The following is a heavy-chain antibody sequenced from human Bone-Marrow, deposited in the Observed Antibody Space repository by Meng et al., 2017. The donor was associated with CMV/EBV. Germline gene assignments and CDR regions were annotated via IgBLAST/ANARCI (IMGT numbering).Heavy chain of an antibody. CDR1: GFTFSSYW. CDR3: ARDGDIVVVPAAMYYYYGMDV. Sequence: GESLKISCAASGFTFSSYWMHWVRQAPGKGLVWVSRINSDGSSTSYADSVKGRFTISRDNAKNTLYLQMNSLRAEDTAVYYCARDGDIVVVPAAMYYYYGMDVWGQGTTVTGSS. CDR2: INSDGSST. V-gene: IGHV3-74*01. J-gene: IGHJ6*02. D-gene: IGHD2-2*01.